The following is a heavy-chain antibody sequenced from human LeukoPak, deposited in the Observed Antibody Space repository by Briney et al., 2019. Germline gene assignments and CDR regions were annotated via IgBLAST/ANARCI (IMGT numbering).Heavy chain of an antibody. Sequence: ASVKVSCKASGYTFTSYGISWVRQAPGQGLEWMGWISAYNGNTNYAQKLQGRVTMTTDTPTSTAYMELRSLRSDDTAVYYCARDPTVGGVIEVFDYWGQGTLVTVSS. D-gene: IGHD3-16*02. V-gene: IGHV1-18*01. CDR2: ISAYNGNT. J-gene: IGHJ4*02. CDR3: ARDPTVGGVIEVFDY. CDR1: GYTFTSYG.